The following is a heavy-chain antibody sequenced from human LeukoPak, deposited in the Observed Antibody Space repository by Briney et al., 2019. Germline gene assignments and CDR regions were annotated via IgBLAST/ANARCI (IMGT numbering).Heavy chain of an antibody. D-gene: IGHD2-21*02. CDR3: ARGRLYSIVVVTAPSNFDY. V-gene: IGHV1-8*02. CDR1: GYTFTSYG. J-gene: IGHJ4*02. Sequence: GASVKVSCKASGYTFTSYGISWVRQATGQGLEWMGWMNPNSGNTGYAQKFQGRVTMTRNTSISTAYMELSSLRSEDTAVYYCARGRLYSIVVVTAPSNFDYWGQGTLVTVSS. CDR2: MNPNSGNT.